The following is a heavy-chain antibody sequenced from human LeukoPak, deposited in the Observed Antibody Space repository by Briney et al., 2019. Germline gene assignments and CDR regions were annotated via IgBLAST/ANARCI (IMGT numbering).Heavy chain of an antibody. CDR3: ASIAAAGTGYYYYMDV. D-gene: IGHD6-13*01. V-gene: IGHV1-69*05. J-gene: IGHJ6*03. CDR2: IIPIFGTA. Sequence: SVRVSCKASGGTFSSYAISWVRQAPGQGLEWMGGIIPIFGTANYAQKFQGRVTITTDESTSTAYMELSSLRSEDTAVYYCASIAAAGTGYYYYMDVWGKGTTVTVSS. CDR1: GGTFSSYA.